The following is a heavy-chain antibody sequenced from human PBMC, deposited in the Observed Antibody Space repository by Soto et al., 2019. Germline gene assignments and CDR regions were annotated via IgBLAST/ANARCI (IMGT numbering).Heavy chain of an antibody. D-gene: IGHD4-4*01. CDR2: IKSKPDGGTK. CDR1: GFTFSNAW. Sequence: EVQLVESGGGLVKPGGSLRLSCIGSGFTFSNAWINWVRQAPGKGLEWVGRIKSKPDGGTKDYSAPVKGRFTISRDDSTNTVYLQTNSLKTEDTALYDWVTGQYCDYWDQGTLVTVSS. J-gene: IGHJ4*02. V-gene: IGHV3-15*01. CDR3: VTGQYCDY.